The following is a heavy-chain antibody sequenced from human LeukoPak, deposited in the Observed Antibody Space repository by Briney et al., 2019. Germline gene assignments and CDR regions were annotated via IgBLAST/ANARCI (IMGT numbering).Heavy chain of an antibody. D-gene: IGHD6-6*01. J-gene: IGHJ4*02. CDR2: INAGNGNT. V-gene: IGHV1-3*01. CDR3: ARGRIAARPPDY. CDR1: GYTFTSYA. Sequence: ASVKVSCKASGYTFTSYAMHWVRQAPGQRLEWMGWINAGNGNTKYSQKFQGRVTITRDTSASTAYMELSSLRSEDTAVYYCARGRIAARPPDYWGQGTLVTVSS.